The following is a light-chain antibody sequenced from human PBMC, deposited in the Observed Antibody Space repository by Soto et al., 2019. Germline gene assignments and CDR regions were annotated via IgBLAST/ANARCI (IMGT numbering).Light chain of an antibody. CDR2: EIN. Sequence: QSVLTQPPSASGSPGQSVTISCTGTSSDVGAYDYVSRYQQHPGKAPKLMIYEINKRPSGVPDRFSGSKSGNTASLTVSGLQAEDEADYYCSSFAGSNNFPYVFGTGTKLTVL. CDR1: SSDVGAYDY. V-gene: IGLV2-8*01. J-gene: IGLJ1*01. CDR3: SSFAGSNNFPYV.